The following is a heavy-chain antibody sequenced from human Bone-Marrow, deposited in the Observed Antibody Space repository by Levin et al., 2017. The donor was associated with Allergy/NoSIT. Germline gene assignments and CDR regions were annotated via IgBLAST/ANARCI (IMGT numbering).Heavy chain of an antibody. V-gene: IGHV3-21*04. J-gene: IGHJ6*02. CDR1: GFTFNIYD. CDR3: VRSQGSNGWSYYYYGMDV. Sequence: GESLKISCTASGFTFNIYDMSWVRQAPRRGLEWVSSLSGRSDYTYYADSVKGRFTISRDNSKNSLYLQMKNLRADDTAVYYCVRSQGSNGWSYYYYGMDVWGRGTTVTVSS. D-gene: IGHD1-26*01. CDR2: LSGRSDYT.